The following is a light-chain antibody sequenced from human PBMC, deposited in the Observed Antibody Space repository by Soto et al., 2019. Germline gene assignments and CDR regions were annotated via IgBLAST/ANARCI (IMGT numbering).Light chain of an antibody. V-gene: IGKV1-33*01. CDR3: QQFDSLPLT. Sequence: DIQMTQSPSSLSASVGDRVTITCQASQDISTHLTWFQQKPGKASKLLIYDVSTLETGVPSRFSGSGSGTDFTLSISSLQPEDIATYYCQQFDSLPLTFGGGPRWIS. CDR2: DVS. CDR1: QDISTH. J-gene: IGKJ4*01.